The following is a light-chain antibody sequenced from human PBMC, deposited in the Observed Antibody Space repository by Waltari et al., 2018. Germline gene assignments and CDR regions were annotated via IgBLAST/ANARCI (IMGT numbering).Light chain of an antibody. Sequence: QSALTQPASVSGSPGQATTISCTGTSSEVGGYNYVSCYKQHPGKAPKLMIYEVSNLPSGVSKRLSGSKSGNTASLTISVLQAEDEADYYCSSYTSSSTLVFGGGTKLTVL. V-gene: IGLV2-14*01. CDR2: EVS. CDR1: SSEVGGYNY. CDR3: SSYTSSSTLV. J-gene: IGLJ2*01.